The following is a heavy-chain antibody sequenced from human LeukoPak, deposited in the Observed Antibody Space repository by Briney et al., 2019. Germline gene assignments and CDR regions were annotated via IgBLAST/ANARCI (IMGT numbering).Heavy chain of an antibody. J-gene: IGHJ6*02. CDR2: IRSKAYGGTT. CDR3: TRDGPPRIGGYYYYGMDV. Sequence: GSLRLSCTAFGFTFGNYALSWVRQAPGKGLEWVGFIRSKAYGGTTEYAASVKGRFTTSRDDSKSIAYLQMNSLKTEDTAVYYCTRDGPPRIGGYYYYGMDVWGQGTTVTVSS. V-gene: IGHV3-49*04. CDR1: GFTFGNYA. D-gene: IGHD1-14*01.